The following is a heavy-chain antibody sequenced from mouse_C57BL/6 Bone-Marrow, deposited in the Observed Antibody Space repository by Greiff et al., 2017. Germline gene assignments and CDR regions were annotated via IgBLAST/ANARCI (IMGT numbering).Heavy chain of an antibody. V-gene: IGHV1-55*01. CDR1: GYTFTSYW. D-gene: IGHD1-1*01. CDR2: IYPGSGST. Sequence: QVQLQQPGAELVKPGASVKMSCKASGYTFTSYWITWVKQRPGQGLEWIGDIYPGSGSTNYNEKFKSKATLTVDTSSSTAYMQLSSLTSEDSAVYYCASGAITTVVAHWYVDVWGTGTTVTVSS. CDR3: ASGAITTVVAHWYVDV. J-gene: IGHJ1*03.